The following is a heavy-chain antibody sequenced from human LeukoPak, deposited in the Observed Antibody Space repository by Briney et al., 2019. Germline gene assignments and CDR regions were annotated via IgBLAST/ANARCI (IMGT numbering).Heavy chain of an antibody. Sequence: GGSLRLSCAASGFTFSSYEMNWVRQAPGKGLEWVSAISGSGGSTYYADSVKGRFTISRDNSKNTLYLQMNSLRAEDTAVYYCAKNLSPRGVIVVVITKHDAFDIWGQGTMVTVSS. CDR3: AKNLSPRGVIVVVITKHDAFDI. CDR1: GFTFSSYE. D-gene: IGHD3-22*01. J-gene: IGHJ3*02. V-gene: IGHV3-23*01. CDR2: ISGSGGST.